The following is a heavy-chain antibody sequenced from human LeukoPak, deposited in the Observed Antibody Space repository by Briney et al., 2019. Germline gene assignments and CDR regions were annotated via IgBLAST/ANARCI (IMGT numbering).Heavy chain of an antibody. Sequence: SVKVSCKASGGTFSSYAISWVRQAPGQGLEWMGGIIPIFGTANYAQKFQGRVTITADESTSTAYMELSSLRSEDTAVYYCARGEWFGELLYYWGQGTLVTVSS. CDR1: GGTFSSYA. J-gene: IGHJ4*02. V-gene: IGHV1-69*13. D-gene: IGHD3-10*01. CDR2: IIPIFGTA. CDR3: ARGEWFGELLYY.